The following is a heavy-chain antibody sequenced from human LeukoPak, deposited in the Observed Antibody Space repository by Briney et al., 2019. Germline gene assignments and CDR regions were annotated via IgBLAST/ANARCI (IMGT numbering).Heavy chain of an antibody. D-gene: IGHD2-15*01. CDR1: GFTFSNYW. J-gene: IGHJ6*03. CDR3: ARVLRYCSGGNCYSGGLGYMDV. V-gene: IGHV3-74*01. CDR2: INSDGSSA. Sequence: GGSLRLSCAASGFTFSNYWMHWVRQAPGKGLVYVSRINSDGSSANYADSVKGRFTISRDNAKNSLFLQMNSLRAEDTAVYYCARVLRYCSGGNCYSGGLGYMDVWGKGTTVTISS.